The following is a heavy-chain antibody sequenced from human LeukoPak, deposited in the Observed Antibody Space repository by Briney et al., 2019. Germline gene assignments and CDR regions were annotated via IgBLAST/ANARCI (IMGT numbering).Heavy chain of an antibody. D-gene: IGHD3-22*01. J-gene: IGHJ4*02. CDR1: GGSFSGYY. Sequence: PSETLSLTCAVYGGSFSGYYWSWIRQPPGKGLEWIGEINHSGSTNYNPSLKSRVTISVDTSTSQFSLKLSSVTAADTAVYFCARGGRLLGKFDYWGQGTLVTVSS. CDR2: INHSGST. V-gene: IGHV4-34*01. CDR3: ARGGRLLGKFDY.